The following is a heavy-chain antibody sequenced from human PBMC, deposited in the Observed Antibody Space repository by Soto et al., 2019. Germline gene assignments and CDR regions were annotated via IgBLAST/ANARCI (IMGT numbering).Heavy chain of an antibody. CDR1: GYTFTSYG. J-gene: IGHJ6*04. V-gene: IGHV1-18*01. Sequence: QVQLVQSGAEVKKPGASVKVSCKASGYTFTSYGISWVRQAPGQGLEWMGWISAYNGNTNYAQKLQGRVTMTTDTSTRTAYMELRSLRSDDTAVYYCARSPAYYDFWSGYYYESEDVWGKGTPVTVSS. CDR2: ISAYNGNT. D-gene: IGHD3-3*01. CDR3: ARSPAYYDFWSGYYYESEDV.